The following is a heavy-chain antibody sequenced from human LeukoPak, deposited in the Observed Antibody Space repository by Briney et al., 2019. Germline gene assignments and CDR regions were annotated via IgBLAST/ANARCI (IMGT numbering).Heavy chain of an antibody. Sequence: PSETLSLTCTVSGGSVSSGSYYWSWIRQPPGKGLEWIGYIYYSGSTNYNPSLKSRVTISVDTSKNQFSLKLSSVTAADTAVYYCARGGRYCSGGSCSPMGAFDIWGQGTMVTVSS. D-gene: IGHD2-15*01. J-gene: IGHJ3*02. V-gene: IGHV4-61*01. CDR3: ARGGRYCSGGSCSPMGAFDI. CDR2: IYYSGST. CDR1: GGSVSSGSYY.